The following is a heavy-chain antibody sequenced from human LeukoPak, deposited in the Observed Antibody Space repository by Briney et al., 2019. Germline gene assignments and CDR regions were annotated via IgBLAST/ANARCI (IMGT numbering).Heavy chain of an antibody. D-gene: IGHD3-10*01. CDR2: IYYSGST. CDR3: ARDPAPLLWFGELLADHDYYYMDV. V-gene: IGHV4-59*01. J-gene: IGHJ6*03. CDR1: GGSISSYY. Sequence: SETLSLTCTVSGGSISSYYWSWIRQPPGKGLEWIGYIYYSGSTNYNPSLKSRVTISVDTSKNQFSLKLSSVTAADTAVYYCARDPAPLLWFGELLADHDYYYMDVWGKGTTVTISS.